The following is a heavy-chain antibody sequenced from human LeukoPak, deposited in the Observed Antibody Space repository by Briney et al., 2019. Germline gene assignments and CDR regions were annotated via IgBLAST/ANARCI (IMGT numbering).Heavy chain of an antibody. CDR2: MNPNSGNT. Sequence: ASVKVSCKASGYTFTSYDINWVRPATGQGLEWMGWMNPNSGNTGYAQKFQGRVTMTRNTSISTAYMELSSLRSEDTAVYYCARERLAAAGTYYYYGMDVWGQGTTVTVSS. CDR3: ARERLAAAGTYYYYGMDV. V-gene: IGHV1-8*01. CDR1: GYTFTSYD. D-gene: IGHD6-13*01. J-gene: IGHJ6*02.